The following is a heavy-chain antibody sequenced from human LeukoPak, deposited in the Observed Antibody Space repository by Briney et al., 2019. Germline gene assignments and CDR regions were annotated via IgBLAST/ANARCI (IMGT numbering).Heavy chain of an antibody. J-gene: IGHJ3*02. V-gene: IGHV3-53*05. CDR2: IYSGGST. CDR1: GFTVSSNY. CDR3: AKGLAAATSAFDI. D-gene: IGHD6-13*01. Sequence: GGSLRLSCAASGFTVSSNYMSWVRQAPGKGLEWVSVIYSGGSTYYADSVKGRFTISRDNSKNTLYLQMNSLRAEDTALYYCAKGLAAATSAFDIWGQGTMVTVSS.